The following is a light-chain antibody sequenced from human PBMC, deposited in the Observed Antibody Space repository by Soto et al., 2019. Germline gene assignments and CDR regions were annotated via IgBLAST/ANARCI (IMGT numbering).Light chain of an antibody. CDR3: QQRSNWPWT. CDR2: DAS. V-gene: IGKV3-11*01. J-gene: IGKJ1*01. Sequence: EIVLTQSPGTLSLSPGERATPSCRASQSVRTYLAWYQVKPGQAPRLLIYDASRRASGVPDRFSGSGSGTDYTLTITNLEPEDFAIYYCQQRSNWPWTFGQGTKVDIK. CDR1: QSVRTY.